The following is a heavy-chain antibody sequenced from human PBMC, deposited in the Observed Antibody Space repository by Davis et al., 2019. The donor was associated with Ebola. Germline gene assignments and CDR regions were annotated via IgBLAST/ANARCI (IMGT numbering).Heavy chain of an antibody. Sequence: PGGSLRLSCAASGFTFSSYWMHWVRQAPGKGLVWVSRINSDESSTSYADSVKGRFTISRDNAKNSLYLQMNSLRAEDTAVYYCAKDPGPGSWFVGYMDVWGKGTTVTVSS. CDR2: INSDESST. V-gene: IGHV3-74*01. J-gene: IGHJ6*03. CDR1: GFTFSSYW. CDR3: AKDPGPGSWFVGYMDV. D-gene: IGHD6-13*01.